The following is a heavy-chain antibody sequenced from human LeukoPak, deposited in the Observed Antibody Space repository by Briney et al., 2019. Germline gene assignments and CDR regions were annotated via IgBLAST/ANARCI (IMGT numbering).Heavy chain of an antibody. CDR3: EKGIEYSGYDYTYYYGMDV. J-gene: IGHJ6*02. CDR2: ISYDGSNK. V-gene: IGHV3-30*18. Sequence: GRSLRLSCAASGFTFSSYGMHWVRQAPGKGLEWVAVISYDGSNKYYADSVKGRFTISRDNSKNTLYLQMNSLRAEDTAVYYCEKGIEYSGYDYTYYYGMDVWGQGTTVTVSS. D-gene: IGHD5-12*01. CDR1: GFTFSSYG.